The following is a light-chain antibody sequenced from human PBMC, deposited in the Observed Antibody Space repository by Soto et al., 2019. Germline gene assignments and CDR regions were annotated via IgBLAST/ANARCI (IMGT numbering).Light chain of an antibody. V-gene: IGKV1-5*03. CDR3: QQYNSYALS. Sequence: DIQMTQSPSTLSASVGGRITITCRASQSISSWLAWYQQKPGKAPKLLIYKASSLESGVPSRFSGSGSGTEFTLTISCLQPDDFATYYCQQYNSYALSFGGGTKVEIK. J-gene: IGKJ4*01. CDR1: QSISSW. CDR2: KAS.